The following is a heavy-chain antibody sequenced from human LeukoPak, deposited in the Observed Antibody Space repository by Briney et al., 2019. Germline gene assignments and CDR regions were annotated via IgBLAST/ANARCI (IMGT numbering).Heavy chain of an antibody. Sequence: TGGSLRLSCAASGFTFSTYAMSWVRQAPGKGLEWVSAVSSGASSTYYADSVRGRFTISREKSKNTVYLQTNRLNADDTAVYYCAKDARGSEGFWGQGTMVTVSS. D-gene: IGHD3-10*01. CDR3: AKDARGSEGF. J-gene: IGHJ4*02. CDR2: VSSGASST. V-gene: IGHV3-23*01. CDR1: GFTFSTYA.